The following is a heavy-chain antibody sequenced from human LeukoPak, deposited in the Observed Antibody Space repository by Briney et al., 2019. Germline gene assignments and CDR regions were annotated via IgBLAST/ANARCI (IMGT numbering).Heavy chain of an antibody. CDR1: GFTFSNYP. Sequence: PGGSLRLSCEASGFTFSNYPMTWVRQAPGKGPEWVSAVSGSGGRTIYADSVKGRFTISRDNSKNTLSLQMNSLKAEDTALYYCAKELWEGSGYLDYWGQGILVTVSS. CDR3: AKELWEGSGYLDY. J-gene: IGHJ4*02. CDR2: VSGSGGRT. D-gene: IGHD3-3*01. V-gene: IGHV3-23*01.